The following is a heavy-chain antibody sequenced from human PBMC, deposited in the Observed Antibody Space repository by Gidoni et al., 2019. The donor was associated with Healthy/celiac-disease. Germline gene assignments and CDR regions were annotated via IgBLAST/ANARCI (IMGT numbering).Heavy chain of an antibody. CDR3: ARVPRGGIAARTFDY. J-gene: IGHJ4*02. CDR1: GGSISRSNW. CDR2: IYHSGST. V-gene: IGHV4-4*02. D-gene: IGHD6-6*01. Sequence: QVQLQESGPGLVKPSGTLSLTCAVSGGSISRSNWWSWVRQPPGKGLEWIGEIYHSGSTNYNPSLKSRVTISVDKSKNQFSLKLSSVTAADTAVYYCARVPRGGIAARTFDYWGQGTLVTVSS.